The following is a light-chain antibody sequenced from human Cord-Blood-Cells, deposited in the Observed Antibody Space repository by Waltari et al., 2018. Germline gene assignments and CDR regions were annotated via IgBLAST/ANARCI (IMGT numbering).Light chain of an antibody. CDR2: EGS. CDR3: CSYAGSSTLV. J-gene: IGLJ3*02. CDR1: SSDVRSYNL. V-gene: IGLV2-23*01. Sequence: QSALTQPASVSGSPGQSITISCTGTSSDVRSYNLVSWYQQHPGKAPNLMIYEGSKRPSGVSNRFSGSKSGNTASLTISGRQAEDEADYYCCSYAGSSTLVFGGGTKLTVL.